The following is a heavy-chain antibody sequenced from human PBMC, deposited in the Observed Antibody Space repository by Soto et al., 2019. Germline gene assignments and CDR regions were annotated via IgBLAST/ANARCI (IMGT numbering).Heavy chain of an antibody. CDR3: ARADGDRYYFDY. CDR2: IYYSGST. CDR1: GGSISSGDYY. V-gene: IGHV4-30-4*01. Sequence: PSETLSLTCTVSGGSISSGDYYWSWIRQPPGKGLEWIGYIYYSGSTYYNPSLKSRVTISVDTSKNQFSLKLGSVTAADTAVYYCARADGDRYYFDYWGQGTLVTVSS. D-gene: IGHD4-17*01. J-gene: IGHJ4*02.